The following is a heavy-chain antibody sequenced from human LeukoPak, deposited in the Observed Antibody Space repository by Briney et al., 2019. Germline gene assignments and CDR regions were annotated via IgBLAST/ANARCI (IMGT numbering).Heavy chain of an antibody. V-gene: IGHV3-21*01. D-gene: IGHD2-21*02. Sequence: GGSLRLSCAASGFTFSSYSMNWVRQAPGKGLEWVSSISSSSSYIYYADSVKGRSTISRDNAKNSLYLQMNSLRAEDTAVYYCARVVVVTAILSIGSREYYFDYWGQGTLVTVSS. CDR1: GFTFSSYS. J-gene: IGHJ4*02. CDR3: ARVVVVTAILSIGSREYYFDY. CDR2: ISSSSSYI.